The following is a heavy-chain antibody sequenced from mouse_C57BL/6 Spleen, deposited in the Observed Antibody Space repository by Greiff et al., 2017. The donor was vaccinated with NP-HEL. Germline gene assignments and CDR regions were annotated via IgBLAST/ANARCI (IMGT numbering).Heavy chain of an antibody. Sequence: QVQLQQSGPELVKPGASVKISCKASGYAFSSSWMNWVKQRPGKGLEWIGRIYPGDGDTNYNGKFKGKATLTADKSSSTAYMQLSSLTSEDSAVYFCAREDDYDEKWAMDYWGQGTSVTVSS. CDR3: AREDDYDEKWAMDY. J-gene: IGHJ4*01. D-gene: IGHD2-4*01. V-gene: IGHV1-82*01. CDR2: IYPGDGDT. CDR1: GYAFSSSW.